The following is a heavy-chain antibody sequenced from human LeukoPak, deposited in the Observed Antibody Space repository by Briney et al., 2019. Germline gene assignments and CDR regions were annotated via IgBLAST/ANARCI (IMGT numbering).Heavy chain of an antibody. V-gene: IGHV3-30*02. D-gene: IGHD6-13*01. CDR2: IRYDGSNK. CDR3: AKKSSSSWPNFDF. Sequence: GGSLRLSCAASGFTFSSYGMHWVRQAPGKGLEWVAFIRYDGSNKYYADSVKGRFTISRDNSKNTLHLQVNSLRADDTAIYYCAKKSSSSWPNFDFWGQGTLVTASS. J-gene: IGHJ4*02. CDR1: GFTFSSYG.